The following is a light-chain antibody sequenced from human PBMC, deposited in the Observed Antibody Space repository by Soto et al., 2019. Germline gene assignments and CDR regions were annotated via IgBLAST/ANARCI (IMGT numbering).Light chain of an antibody. CDR3: HQDNSFSHS. CDR1: QGISSW. V-gene: IGKV1-12*01. CDR2: AAS. J-gene: IGKJ2*03. Sequence: DIQMTQSPSSVSAPVGDRATITCRASQGISSWLAWYQQKPGKAPKLLIYAASSLQSGGPSRFSDSVSGTEFTLSISSLQPEHFATYYCHQDNSFSHSFGRGTNLEI.